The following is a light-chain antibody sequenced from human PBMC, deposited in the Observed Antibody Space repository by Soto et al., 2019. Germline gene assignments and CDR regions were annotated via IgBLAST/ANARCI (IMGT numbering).Light chain of an antibody. CDR3: QQYYYYCT. CDR1: QSISNR. Sequence: DIQMTQSPSTLSASVGDRVTITCRASQSISNRLAWYQQKPGKGPELLIYDASSLKGGVPSRFSGSGSGTEFTLTISSLQPDDFSTYYCQQYYYYCTFGQGTKLEIK. V-gene: IGKV1-5*01. CDR2: DAS. J-gene: IGKJ2*01.